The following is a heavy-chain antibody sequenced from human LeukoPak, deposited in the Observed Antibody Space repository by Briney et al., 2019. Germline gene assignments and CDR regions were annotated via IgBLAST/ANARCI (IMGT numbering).Heavy chain of an antibody. CDR2: ISSSSSYV. D-gene: IGHD2-8*01. J-gene: IGHJ4*02. Sequence: KTGGSLRLSCAASGFTFSSYSMNWVRQAPGKGLEWVSSISSSSSYVYYADSVKGRFTISRDNAKNSLYLQMNSLRAEDTAVYYCARDRPGYCTSGVCYAPLHYWGQGTLVTVSS. CDR1: GFTFSSYS. V-gene: IGHV3-21*01. CDR3: ARDRPGYCTSGVCYAPLHY.